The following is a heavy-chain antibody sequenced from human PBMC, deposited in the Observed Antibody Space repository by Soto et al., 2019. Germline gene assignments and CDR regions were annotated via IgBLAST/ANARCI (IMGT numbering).Heavy chain of an antibody. CDR3: TKYTHYSDRSGYHPPYYSDF. V-gene: IGHV3-21*01. D-gene: IGHD3-22*01. CDR1: GLLFSEYS. Sequence: GGSLRLSCKAPGLLFSEYSMSWVRQAPGKGLEWVSSISGSSSNMYYADSLKGRFTISRDNAKNSLDLQMSGLRAEDAAVYFCTKYTHYSDRSGYHPPYYSDFWGQGILVTVS. CDR2: ISGSSSNM. J-gene: IGHJ4*02.